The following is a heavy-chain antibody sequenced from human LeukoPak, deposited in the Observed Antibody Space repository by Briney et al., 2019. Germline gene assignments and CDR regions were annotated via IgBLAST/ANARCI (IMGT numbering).Heavy chain of an antibody. CDR1: GFTVSSNY. CDR3: ARDLAPLGTVTTSGMDV. Sequence: HPGGSLRLSCAASGFTVSSNYMSWVRQAPGKGLEWVSVIYSGGSTYYADSVKGRFTISRDNSKNTLYLQMNSLRAEDTAVYYCARDLAPLGTVTTSGMDVWGQGTTVTVSS. CDR2: IYSGGST. V-gene: IGHV3-53*01. D-gene: IGHD4-17*01. J-gene: IGHJ6*02.